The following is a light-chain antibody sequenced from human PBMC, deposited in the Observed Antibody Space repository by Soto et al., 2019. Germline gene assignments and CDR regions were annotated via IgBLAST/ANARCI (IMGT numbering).Light chain of an antibody. V-gene: IGKV1-5*03. CDR2: KAS. CDR3: QQYNNYSRT. Sequence: DIQMNQSPSTLSASVGDRVTITCRASQSISSWLAWYQHKPGKAPKVLIYKASSLESGVPSRFSGSGSGTGFTFTISSLQPGDFATYYCQQYNNYSRTFGRGTKVEIK. CDR1: QSISSW. J-gene: IGKJ1*01.